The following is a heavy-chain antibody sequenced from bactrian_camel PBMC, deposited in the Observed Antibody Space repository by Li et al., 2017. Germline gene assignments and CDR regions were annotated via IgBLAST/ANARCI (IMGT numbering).Heavy chain of an antibody. V-gene: IGHV3S44*01. J-gene: IGHJ4*01. CDR3: AAIIGSDSDSDYYGRDLLRRPWTFNY. CDR2: IGRDGTD. CDR1: GFTQSSDC. D-gene: IGHD4*01. Sequence: VQLVESGGGSVQTGGSLRLSCAFSGFTQSSDCMGWFRQGPGKGREGVGAIGRDGTDTYPDFVKGRFTISLDNAKNTVYLQMNSLKPEDTAIYYCAAIIGSDSDSDYYGRDLLRRPWTFNYWGQGTQVTVS.